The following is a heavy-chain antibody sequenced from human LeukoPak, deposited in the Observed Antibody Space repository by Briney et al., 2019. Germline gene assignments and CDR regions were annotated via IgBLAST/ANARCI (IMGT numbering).Heavy chain of an antibody. V-gene: IGHV5-51*01. J-gene: IGHJ4*02. CDR1: GYSFTGYW. CDR3: ARRAVAAADY. CDR2: IYPGDSET. Sequence: GESLKISCKGSGYSFTGYWIGWVRQMPGKSLEWMGIIYPGDSETRYSPSFQGQVTISADKSISTAYLQWSSLKASDTAIYYCARRAVAAADYWGQGTLVTVSS. D-gene: IGHD6-13*01.